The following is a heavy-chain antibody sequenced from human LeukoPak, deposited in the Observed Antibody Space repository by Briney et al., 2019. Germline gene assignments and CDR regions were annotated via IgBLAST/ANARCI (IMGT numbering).Heavy chain of an antibody. CDR2: ISAYNGNT. CDR3: ATWYSSSWHYYFDY. Sequence: ASVKVSCKASGYTFTSYGISWVRQAPGQGLEWMGWISAYNGNTNYAQKLQGRVTMTTDTSTSTAYMELRSLRSDDTAVYYCATWYSSSWHYYFDYWGQGTLVTVSS. V-gene: IGHV1-18*01. D-gene: IGHD6-13*01. CDR1: GYTFTSYG. J-gene: IGHJ4*02.